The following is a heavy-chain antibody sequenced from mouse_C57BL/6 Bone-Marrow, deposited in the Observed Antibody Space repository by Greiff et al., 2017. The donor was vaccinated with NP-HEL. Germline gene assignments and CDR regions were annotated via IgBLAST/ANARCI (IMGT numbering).Heavy chain of an antibody. CDR3: ARSGYYGSKGY. Sequence: VQLQQPGAELVKPGASVKLSCKASGYTFTSYWMHWVKQRPGQGLEWIGMIHPNSGSTNYNEKFKSKATLTVYKSSSPVYMQLSSLTSEDSAVYYCARSGYYGSKGYWGQGTTLTVSS. V-gene: IGHV1-64*01. D-gene: IGHD1-1*01. J-gene: IGHJ2*01. CDR1: GYTFTSYW. CDR2: IHPNSGST.